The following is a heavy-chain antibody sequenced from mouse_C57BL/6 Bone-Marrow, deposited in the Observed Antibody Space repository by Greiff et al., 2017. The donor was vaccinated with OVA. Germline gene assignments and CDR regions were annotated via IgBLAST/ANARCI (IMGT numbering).Heavy chain of an antibody. CDR3: TPYGYDGPYYYAMDY. J-gene: IGHJ4*01. V-gene: IGHV14-4*01. CDR2: IDPENGDT. Sequence: EVQLQQSGAELVRPGASVKLSCTASGFNIKDDYMHWVKQRPEQGLEWIGWIDPENGDTEYASKFQGKATITADTSSNTAYLQLSSLTSEDTAVYYCTPYGYDGPYYYAMDYWGQGTSVTVSS. D-gene: IGHD2-2*01. CDR1: GFNIKDDY.